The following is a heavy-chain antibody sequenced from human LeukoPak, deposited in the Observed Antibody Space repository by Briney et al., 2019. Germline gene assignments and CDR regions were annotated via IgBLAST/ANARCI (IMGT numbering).Heavy chain of an antibody. V-gene: IGHV1-69*05. CDR1: GGTFSSYA. D-gene: IGHD5-12*01. CDR3: ASPHPYEYYFDY. J-gene: IGHJ4*02. CDR2: IIPIFGTA. Sequence: SVKVSCKASGGTFSSYAISWVRQAPGQGLEWMGGIIPIFGTANYAQKFQGRVTITTDESTSTAYMELSSLRSEDTAVYYCASPHPYEYYFDYWGQGTLVTVSS.